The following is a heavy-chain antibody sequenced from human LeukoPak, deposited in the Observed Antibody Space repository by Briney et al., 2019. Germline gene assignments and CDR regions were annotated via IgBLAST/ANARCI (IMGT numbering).Heavy chain of an antibody. D-gene: IGHD6-19*01. CDR2: ISSDGSII. Sequence: TGGSLRLSCAASGFTFSSYAMSWVRQAPGKGLVWVSRISSDGSIINYADSVKGRFTISRDNAKSTLYLQMNSLRVEDTAVYYCARPAVAGLRAGGYDYWGQGTLVTVSS. CDR1: GFTFSSYA. J-gene: IGHJ4*02. V-gene: IGHV3-74*01. CDR3: ARPAVAGLRAGGYDY.